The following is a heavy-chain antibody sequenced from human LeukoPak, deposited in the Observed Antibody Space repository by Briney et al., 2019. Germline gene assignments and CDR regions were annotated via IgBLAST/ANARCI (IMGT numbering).Heavy chain of an antibody. CDR3: ARVASIPIVVVPAAIEFDP. J-gene: IGHJ5*02. Sequence: PSETLSLTCAVSGYSISSCYYWGWIRQPPGKGLEWIGSIYHSGSTYYNPSLKSRVTISVDTSKNQFSLKLSSVTAADTAVYYCARVASIPIVVVPAAIEFDPWGQGALVTVSS. CDR1: GYSISSCYY. CDR2: IYHSGST. V-gene: IGHV4-38-2*01. D-gene: IGHD2-2*01.